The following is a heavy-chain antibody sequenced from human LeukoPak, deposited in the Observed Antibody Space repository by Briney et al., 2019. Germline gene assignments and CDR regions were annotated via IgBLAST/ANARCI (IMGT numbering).Heavy chain of an antibody. J-gene: IGHJ5*02. D-gene: IGHD6-13*01. CDR1: GFTFGDYA. CDR3: TAQKQQLVHEDWFDP. Sequence: GGSLRLSCTASGFTFGDYAMSWVRQAPGKGWGGVVFIRSKAYGGTTEYAASVKGRFTISRDDSKSIAYLQMNSLKTEDTAVYYCTAQKQQLVHEDWFDPWGQGTLVTVSS. V-gene: IGHV3-49*04. CDR2: IRSKAYGGTT.